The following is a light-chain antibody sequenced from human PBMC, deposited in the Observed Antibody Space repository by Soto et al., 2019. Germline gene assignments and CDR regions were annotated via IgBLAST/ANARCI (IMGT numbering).Light chain of an antibody. V-gene: IGLV2-14*01. CDR3: SSSTSSNTFG. CDR1: NSDVNY. Sequence: QSVLTQPASVSGAPGQSITISCTATNSDVNYVSWHQQHPGKAPKLMIYEVINRSSGVSARFSGSKSGNTASLTISGLQAEDEADYYCSSSTSSNTFGFGTGTKVTVL. J-gene: IGLJ1*01. CDR2: EVI.